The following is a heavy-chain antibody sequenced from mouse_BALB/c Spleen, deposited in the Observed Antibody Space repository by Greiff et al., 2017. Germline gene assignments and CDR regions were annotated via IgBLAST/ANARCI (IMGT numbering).Heavy chain of an antibody. CDR2: ISSGSSTI. CDR1: GFTFSSFG. Sequence: EVNLVESGGGLVQPGGSRKLSCAASGFTFSSFGMHWVRQAPEKGLEWVAYISSGSSTIYYADTVKGRFTISRDNPKNTLFLQMTSLRSEDTAMYYCAREGYYGYAMDYWGQGTSVTVSS. CDR3: AREGYYGYAMDY. J-gene: IGHJ4*01. D-gene: IGHD1-1*01. V-gene: IGHV5-17*02.